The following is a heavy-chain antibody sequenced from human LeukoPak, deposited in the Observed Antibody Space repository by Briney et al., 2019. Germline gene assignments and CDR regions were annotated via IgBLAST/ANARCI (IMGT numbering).Heavy chain of an antibody. CDR1: GGSLSRYY. D-gene: IGHD3-16*01. CDR2: IYYSGTT. CDR3: ARVGGTGDFDY. Sequence: SETLSLTCTVTGGSLSRYYWSWIRQPPGKGREWIGYIYYSGTTNYNPSLKSRVTISVDTSKNQFSLNLSSVTAADTALYYCARVGGTGDFDYWGQGTLVTVSS. J-gene: IGHJ4*02. V-gene: IGHV4-59*01.